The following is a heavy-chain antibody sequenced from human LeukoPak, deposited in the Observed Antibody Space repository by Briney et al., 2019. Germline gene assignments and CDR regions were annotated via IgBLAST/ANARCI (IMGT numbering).Heavy chain of an antibody. J-gene: IGHJ4*02. D-gene: IGHD6-13*01. CDR3: ARGVYIAAAQYGY. CDR2: IYYSGTT. V-gene: IGHV4-59*01. CDR1: GGSISSYY. Sequence: SETLSLTCTVSGGSISSYYWSWIRQPPGKGLEWIGYIYYSGTTNYNPSLKSRVTISVDTSKNQFSLRLSSVTAADTAVYYCARGVYIAAAQYGYWGQGTLATVSS.